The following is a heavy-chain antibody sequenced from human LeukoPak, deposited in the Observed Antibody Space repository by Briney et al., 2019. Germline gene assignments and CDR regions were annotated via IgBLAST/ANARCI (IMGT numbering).Heavy chain of an antibody. V-gene: IGHV3-49*04. J-gene: IGHJ5*02. D-gene: IGHD6-13*01. Sequence: PGGSLRLSCTASGFTFGDYAMNWVRQAPGKGLEWVGFIRSKAYGGTTEYAASVKGRFTISRDDSKSIAYLQMNSLKTEDTAVYYCAREGSNWYLNWFDPWGQGILVTVSS. CDR2: IRSKAYGGTT. CDR3: AREGSNWYLNWFDP. CDR1: GFTFGDYA.